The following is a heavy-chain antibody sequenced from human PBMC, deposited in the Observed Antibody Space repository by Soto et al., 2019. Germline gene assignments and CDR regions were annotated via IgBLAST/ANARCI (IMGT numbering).Heavy chain of an antibody. CDR2: INSDGSST. Sequence: GVLRLSCAASGFTFSSYWMHWVRQAPGKGLVWASRINSDGSSTSYADSVKGRFTISRDNAKNTLYLQMNSLRAEDTAVYYCASSGEYYYDSSGYPSSMDVWGQGTTVTVSS. CDR3: ASSGEYYYDSSGYPSSMDV. J-gene: IGHJ6*02. CDR1: GFTFSSYW. V-gene: IGHV3-74*01. D-gene: IGHD3-22*01.